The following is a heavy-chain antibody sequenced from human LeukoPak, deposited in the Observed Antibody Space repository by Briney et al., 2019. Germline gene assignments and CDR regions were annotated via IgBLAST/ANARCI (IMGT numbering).Heavy chain of an antibody. V-gene: IGHV3-23*01. CDR3: AKVIIAVAGPPNY. CDR1: GFTFSSYA. Sequence: GGSLRLSCAASGFTFSSYAMSWVRQAPGQGLEWVSAISGGGGSTYYADSVKGRFTSSRDNSKNTLYLQVNGLRAEDTDVYYCAKVIIAVAGPPNYWGQGTMVTVSS. D-gene: IGHD6-19*01. CDR2: ISGGGGST. J-gene: IGHJ4*02.